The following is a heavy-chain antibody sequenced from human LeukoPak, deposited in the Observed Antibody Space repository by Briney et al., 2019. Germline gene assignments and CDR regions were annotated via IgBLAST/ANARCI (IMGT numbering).Heavy chain of an antibody. CDR3: ARGHGVVGASYFDY. V-gene: IGHV1-18*01. Sequence: ASVKVSCKASGYTFTSYGISWVRQAPGQGLEWMGWISAYNGNTNYAQKFQGRVTMTRDMSTSTVYMELSSLRSEDTAVYYCARGHGVVGASYFDYWGQGTLVTVSS. CDR1: GYTFTSYG. D-gene: IGHD1-26*01. J-gene: IGHJ4*02. CDR2: ISAYNGNT.